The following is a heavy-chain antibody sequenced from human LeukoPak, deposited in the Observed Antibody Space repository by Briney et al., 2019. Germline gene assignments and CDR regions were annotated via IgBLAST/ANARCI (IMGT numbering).Heavy chain of an antibody. D-gene: IGHD3-22*01. CDR2: IIPILGIA. CDR3: ARVGYDSSRFDP. Sequence: SVKVSCKASGGTFSSYAISWVRQAPGQGLEWMGRIIPILGIANYAQKFQGRVTITADKSTSTAYMELSSLRSEDTAVYYCARVGYDSSRFDPWGQGTLVTVSS. V-gene: IGHV1-69*04. CDR1: GGTFSSYA. J-gene: IGHJ5*02.